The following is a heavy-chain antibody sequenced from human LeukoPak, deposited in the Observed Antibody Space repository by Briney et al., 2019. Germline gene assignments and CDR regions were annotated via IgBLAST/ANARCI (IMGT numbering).Heavy chain of an antibody. CDR2: IKQDGSEK. CDR3: ARDRDYYYGSGSYDAFDI. V-gene: IGHV3-7*01. CDR1: GFTFSSYW. Sequence: GGSLRLSCAASGFTFSSYWMSWVRQAPGKGLEWVANIKQDGSEKYYVGSVKGRFTISRDNAKNSLYLQMNSLRAEDTAVYYCARDRDYYYGSGSYDAFDIWGQGTMVTVSS. D-gene: IGHD3-10*01. J-gene: IGHJ3*02.